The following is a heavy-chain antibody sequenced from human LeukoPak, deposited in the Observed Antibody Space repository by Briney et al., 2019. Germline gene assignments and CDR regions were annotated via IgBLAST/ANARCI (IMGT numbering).Heavy chain of an antibody. CDR3: ARARRTYPTGYCSSTSCYPPDY. V-gene: IGHV1-18*04. D-gene: IGHD2-2*01. J-gene: IGHJ4*02. CDR1: GYTFTSYY. CDR2: ISAYNGNT. Sequence: ASVKVSCKASGYTFTSYYMHWVRQAPGQGLEWMGWISAYNGNTNYAQKLQGRVTMTTDTSTSTAYMELRSLRSDDTAVYYCARARRTYPTGYCSSTSCYPPDYWGQGTLVTVSS.